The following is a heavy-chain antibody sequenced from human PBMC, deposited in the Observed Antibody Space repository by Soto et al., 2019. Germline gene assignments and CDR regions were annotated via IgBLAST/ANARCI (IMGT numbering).Heavy chain of an antibody. Sequence: QVQLVQSGAEVKKPGASVKVSCKASGYTFTSYGISWVRQAPGQGLEWMGWISAYNGNTNYAQKLQGRVTMTTDTSTSTAYMELRSLRSDNTAVYYCARYSDGVDTAKSFDYWGQGTLVTVSS. CDR1: GYTFTSYG. D-gene: IGHD5-18*01. V-gene: IGHV1-18*01. CDR2: ISAYNGNT. CDR3: ARYSDGVDTAKSFDY. J-gene: IGHJ4*02.